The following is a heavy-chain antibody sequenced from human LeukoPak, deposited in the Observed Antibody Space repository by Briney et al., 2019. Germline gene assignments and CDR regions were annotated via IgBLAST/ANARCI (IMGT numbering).Heavy chain of an antibody. CDR3: ARITYDFWSGYYMPDDP. CDR1: AYTFTNYG. V-gene: IGHV1-18*01. J-gene: IGHJ5*02. Sequence: ASVKVPCKASAYTFTNYGISWVRQAPGQGLEWMGWISIYNGNTDYAQKLRGRVTMTTDTSTSTAYMELRSLRSDDTAVYYCARITYDFWSGYYMPDDPWGQGTLVTVSS. CDR2: ISIYNGNT. D-gene: IGHD3-3*01.